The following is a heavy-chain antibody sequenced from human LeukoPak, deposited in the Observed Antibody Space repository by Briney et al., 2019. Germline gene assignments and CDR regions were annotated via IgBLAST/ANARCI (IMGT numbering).Heavy chain of an antibody. J-gene: IGHJ4*02. CDR2: ISGSGGST. CDR1: GFTFSSYA. Sequence: GGSLRLSCAASGFTFSSYAMSWVRQAPGKGLEWVSAISGSGGSTYYADAVKGRFTISRDNSKNTLYLQMNSLRAEDTAVYYCAKDGGGIVVPAALDYWGQGTLVTVSS. CDR3: AKDGGGIVVPAALDY. V-gene: IGHV3-23*01. D-gene: IGHD2-2*01.